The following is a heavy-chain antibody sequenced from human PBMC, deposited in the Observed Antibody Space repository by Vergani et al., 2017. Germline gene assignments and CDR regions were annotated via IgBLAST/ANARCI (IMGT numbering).Heavy chain of an antibody. CDR2: ISGPVLST. V-gene: IGHV3-23*01. Sequence: EVHLLESGGGLVQSGGSLRLSCAASGFTFSNYAVSWVRQAPGRGLAWVSSISGPVLSTYYADSVKGRFSISRDNSKNTVFLQMHSLRAEDTAIYYCVKGGTITIFGSVDYYWGQGTLVTVSS. J-gene: IGHJ4*02. CDR1: GFTFSNYA. CDR3: VKGGTITIFGSVDYY. D-gene: IGHD3-3*01.